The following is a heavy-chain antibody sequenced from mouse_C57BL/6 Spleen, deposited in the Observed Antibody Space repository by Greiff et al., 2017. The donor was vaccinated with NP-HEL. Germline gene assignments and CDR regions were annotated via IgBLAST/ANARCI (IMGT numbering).Heavy chain of an antibody. Sequence: EVQLQQSGPELVKPGASVKMSCKASGYTFTDYNMPWVKQSHGKSLEWIGYINPNNGGTSYNQKFKGKATLTVNKSSSTAYMELRSLTSEDSAVYYCARVGTGTGFAYWGQGTLVTVSA. CDR1: GYTFTDYN. CDR3: ARVGTGTGFAY. V-gene: IGHV1-22*01. D-gene: IGHD4-1*01. J-gene: IGHJ3*01. CDR2: INPNNGGT.